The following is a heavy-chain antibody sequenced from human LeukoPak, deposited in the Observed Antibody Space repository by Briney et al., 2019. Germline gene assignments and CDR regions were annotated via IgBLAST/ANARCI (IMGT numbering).Heavy chain of an antibody. Sequence: GGSLRLSCAASGYTFSNYWMHWVRQAPGKGLVWVSRITGDGSSTTYADSVKGRFTISRDNAKNSLYLQMNSLRAEDTAVYYCARGPNSSGWYVFDYWGQGTLVTVSS. CDR3: ARGPNSSGWYVFDY. J-gene: IGHJ4*02. D-gene: IGHD6-19*01. CDR1: GYTFSNYW. CDR2: ITGDGSST. V-gene: IGHV3-74*01.